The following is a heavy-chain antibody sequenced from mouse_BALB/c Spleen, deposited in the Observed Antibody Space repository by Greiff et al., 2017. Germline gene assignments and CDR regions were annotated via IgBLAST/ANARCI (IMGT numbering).Heavy chain of an antibody. D-gene: IGHD1-1*01. V-gene: IGHV5-17*02. CDR3: ASHYYGSSYEWYFDV. CDR1: GFTFSSFG. CDR2: ISSGISTI. Sequence: EVNLVESGGGLVQPGGSRKLSCAASGFTFSSFGMHWVRQAPEKGLEWVAYISSGISTIYYADTVKGRFTISRDNPKNTLFLQMTSLRSEDTAMYYCASHYYGSSYEWYFDVWGAGTTVTVSS. J-gene: IGHJ1*01.